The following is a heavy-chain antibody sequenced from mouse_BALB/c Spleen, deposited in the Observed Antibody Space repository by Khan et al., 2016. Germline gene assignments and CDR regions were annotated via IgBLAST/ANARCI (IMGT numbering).Heavy chain of an antibody. CDR1: GFSLANYG. Sequence: QVQLKESGPGLVAPSQTLSITCTVSGFSLANYGVHWVRQPPGKGLEWLGVIWAGGSTNYNSALMSRLRISTDNAKSKVFLKINSLHSEDTAMYYWASPLLRLKAWFAYWGQGTLVTVS. V-gene: IGHV2-9*02. CDR2: IWAGGST. D-gene: IGHD1-1*01. CDR3: ASPLLRLKAWFAY. J-gene: IGHJ3*01.